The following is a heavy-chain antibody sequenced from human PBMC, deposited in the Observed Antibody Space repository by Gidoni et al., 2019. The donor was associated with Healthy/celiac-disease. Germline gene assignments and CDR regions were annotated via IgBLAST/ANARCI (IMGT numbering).Heavy chain of an antibody. CDR3: ARLWFGDEDY. CDR2: INHSGST. D-gene: IGHD3-10*01. Sequence: QVQLQQWGAGLLKPSETLSLTCAVYGGSFSGYYWSWIRQPPGKGLEWIGEINHSGSTNYNPSLKSRVTISVDTSKNQFSLKLSSVTAAETAVYYCARLWFGDEDYWGQGTLVTVSS. J-gene: IGHJ4*02. CDR1: GGSFSGYY. V-gene: IGHV4-34*01.